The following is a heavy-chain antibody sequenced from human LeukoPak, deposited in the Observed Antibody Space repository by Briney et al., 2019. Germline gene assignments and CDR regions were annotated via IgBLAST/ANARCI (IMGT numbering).Heavy chain of an antibody. J-gene: IGHJ3*02. CDR3: AKVSYGGSGSYYLYSFDM. CDR1: GFTFNDYA. Sequence: TGGSLRLSFAASGFTFNDYAMHWVRQGPGKGLEWVAGISWNSGTVGYADSVKGRFTISRDNARNFLFLQMSSLRVEDTALYYCAKVSYGGSGSYYLYSFDMWGQGTVVTVSS. V-gene: IGHV3-9*01. D-gene: IGHD3-10*01. CDR2: ISWNSGTV.